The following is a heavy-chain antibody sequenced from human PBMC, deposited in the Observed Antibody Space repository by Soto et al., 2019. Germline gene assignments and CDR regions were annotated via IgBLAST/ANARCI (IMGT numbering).Heavy chain of an antibody. J-gene: IGHJ6*02. V-gene: IGHV1-69*06. CDR1: GGTFSSYA. CDR2: IIAIFGTA. D-gene: IGHD3-3*01. Sequence: SVKVSCKASGGTFSSYAMSCVRQAPGQVLEWMGGIIAIFGTANYAQKFQGRVTITADKSTSTAYMELSSLRSEDTAVYYCARGIPTIFGEVKNHYYGMDVWGQGTTVTVSS. CDR3: ARGIPTIFGEVKNHYYGMDV.